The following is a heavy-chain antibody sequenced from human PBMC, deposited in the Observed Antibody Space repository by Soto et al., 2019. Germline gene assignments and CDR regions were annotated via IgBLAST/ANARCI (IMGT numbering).Heavy chain of an antibody. CDR2: IKSKTDGGTT. Sequence: GGSLRLSCAASGFTFSNAWMNWVRQAPGKGLEWVGRIKSKTDGGTTDYAAPVKGRFTISRDDSKNTLYLQMNSLKTEDTAVYYCTTDHIAPLRFLEWLGAPYNNAYYYYGMDVWGQGTTVTVSS. J-gene: IGHJ6*02. CDR3: TTDHIAPLRFLEWLGAPYNNAYYYYGMDV. CDR1: GFTFSNAW. D-gene: IGHD3-3*01. V-gene: IGHV3-15*07.